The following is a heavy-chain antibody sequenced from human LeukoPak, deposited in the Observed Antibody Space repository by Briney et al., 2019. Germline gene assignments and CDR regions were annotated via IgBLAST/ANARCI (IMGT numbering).Heavy chain of an antibody. V-gene: IGHV1-2*02. Sequence: ASVKVSCTASGYTFTGYYMHWVRQAPGQGLEWMGLINPHSGGTNYAQKFQGRVTMTSDTYISTAYMELSRLRSDDSAVYYCAREEDSTQANWFDPWGQGTLVAVSS. J-gene: IGHJ5*02. CDR1: GYTFTGYY. CDR2: INPHSGGT. D-gene: IGHD2/OR15-2a*01. CDR3: AREEDSTQANWFDP.